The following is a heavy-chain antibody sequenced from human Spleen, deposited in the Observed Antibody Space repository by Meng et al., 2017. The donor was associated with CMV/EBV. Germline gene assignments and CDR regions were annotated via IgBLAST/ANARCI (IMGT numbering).Heavy chain of an antibody. V-gene: IGHV4-4*02. Sequence: VAGTSVSSTYWWSWVRQPPDKGLEWIGEVYHSGYTNYNPSLKSRVTMSVDRSKNHFSLKLSSVTAADTAVYYCARVTEYGGNCFDSWGQGTLVTVSS. CDR1: GTSVSSTYW. CDR3: ARVTEYGGNCFDS. J-gene: IGHJ4*02. D-gene: IGHD4/OR15-4a*01. CDR2: VYHSGYT.